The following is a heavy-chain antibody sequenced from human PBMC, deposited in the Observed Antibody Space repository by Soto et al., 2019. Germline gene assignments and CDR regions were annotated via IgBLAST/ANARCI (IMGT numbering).Heavy chain of an antibody. V-gene: IGHV5-51*03. CDR3: ARPFETSGCYDY. Sequence: PGESLVSSGNGSGYCFTSYWIGWVRQMPGKGLELMGIICPGDAETRYSPSFQGQVTISADKSISTAYLQWSSLKASDTAMYYCARPFETSGCYDYWGQGTLVTVSS. CDR2: ICPGDAET. D-gene: IGHD6-19*01. CDR1: GYCFTSYW. J-gene: IGHJ4*02.